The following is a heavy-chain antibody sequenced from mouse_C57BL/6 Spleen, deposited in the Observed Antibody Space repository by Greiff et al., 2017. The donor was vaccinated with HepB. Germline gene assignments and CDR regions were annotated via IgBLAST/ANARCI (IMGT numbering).Heavy chain of an antibody. D-gene: IGHD2-5*01. V-gene: IGHV5-4*03. Sequence: EVNVVESGGGLVKPGGSLKLSCAASGFTFSSYAMSWVRQTPEKRLEWVATISDGGSYTYYPDNVKGRFTISRDNAKNNLYLQMSHLKSEDTAMYYCASHVYYSNPYYAMDYWGQGTSVTVSS. CDR2: ISDGGSYT. J-gene: IGHJ4*01. CDR1: GFTFSSYA. CDR3: ASHVYYSNPYYAMDY.